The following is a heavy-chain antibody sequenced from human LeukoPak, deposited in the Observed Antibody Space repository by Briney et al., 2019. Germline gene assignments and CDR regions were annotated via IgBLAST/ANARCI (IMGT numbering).Heavy chain of an antibody. CDR3: AKVRLRFLEWPYFDY. CDR2: ISWDGGST. V-gene: IGHV3-43D*04. D-gene: IGHD3-3*01. CDR1: GFTFDDYA. Sequence: GGSLRLSCAASGFTFDDYAMHWVRQALGKGLEWVSLISWDGGSTYYADSVKGRFTISRDNSKNSLYLQMNSLRAEDTALYYCAKVRLRFLEWPYFDYWGQGTLVTVSS. J-gene: IGHJ4*02.